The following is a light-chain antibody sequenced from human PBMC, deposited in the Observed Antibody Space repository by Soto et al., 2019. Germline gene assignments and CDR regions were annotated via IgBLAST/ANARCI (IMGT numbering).Light chain of an antibody. V-gene: IGKV1-5*01. J-gene: IGKJ4*01. Sequence: DLQMTQSPSTLSASLGDSVTITCRASQSISGWLAWYQQKTGKAPKLLMYDASSLQSGVPSRLSGSGSGTELNLTISRLQPDDFATYYCQQYNSYLVTFGGGTQVDIK. CDR2: DAS. CDR3: QQYNSYLVT. CDR1: QSISGW.